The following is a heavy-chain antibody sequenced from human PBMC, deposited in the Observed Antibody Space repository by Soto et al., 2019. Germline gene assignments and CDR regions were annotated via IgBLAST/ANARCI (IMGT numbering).Heavy chain of an antibody. J-gene: IGHJ4*02. CDR1: GGSFTSYY. Sequence: QVRLQQWGAGLLKPSETLSLTCAVYGGSFTSYYWSWIRQPPGKGLEWIGDISHGGITNYNPSLKSRVTRSLDTSQNHFSLRLTSVTAADTAVYYCARDFDYWGQGTLVTVSS. CDR3: ARDFDY. CDR2: ISHGGIT. V-gene: IGHV4-34*01.